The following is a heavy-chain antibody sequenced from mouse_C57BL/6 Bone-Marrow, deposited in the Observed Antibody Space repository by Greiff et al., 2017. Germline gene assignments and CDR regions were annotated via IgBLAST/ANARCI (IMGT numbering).Heavy chain of an antibody. V-gene: IGHV14-4*01. CDR3: TGSQAWFAY. J-gene: IGHJ3*01. CDR1: GFNIKDYY. Sequence: VQLQQSGAELVRPGASVKLSCTASGFNIKDYYMHWVKQRPEQGLEWIGWIDPENGDTEYASKFQGKATITADTSSNTAYLQLSSLTSEDTAVYYCTGSQAWFAYWGQGTLVTVSA. CDR2: IDPENGDT.